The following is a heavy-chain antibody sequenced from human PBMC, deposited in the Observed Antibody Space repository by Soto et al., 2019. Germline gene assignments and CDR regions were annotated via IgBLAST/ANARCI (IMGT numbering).Heavy chain of an antibody. CDR2: ISYDGSNK. CDR3: VRLSSGIDY. Sequence: QVQLVESGGGVVQPGRSLRLSCAASGFTFSSYAMHWVRQAPGKGLEWVAVISYDGSNKYYADSVKGRFTISRDNSKNTLYLQMNSLRAEDTAVYYCVRLSSGIDYWGQGTLVTVSS. CDR1: GFTFSSYA. D-gene: IGHD6-19*01. J-gene: IGHJ4*02. V-gene: IGHV3-30-3*01.